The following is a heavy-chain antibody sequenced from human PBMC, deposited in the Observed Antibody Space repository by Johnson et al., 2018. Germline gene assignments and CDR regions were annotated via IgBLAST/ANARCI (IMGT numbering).Heavy chain of an antibody. CDR3: ASRSNDGAFDI. V-gene: IGHV3-23*04. Sequence: VQLVESGGGLIQAGGSLRLSCAASGFTFSSYAMNWVRQTPGKGLEWVSALNPSGVDTYYVDSVKGRFTISRDNSKNTLYLQMNSLRDEDTAVYYCASRSNDGAFDIWGQGTMVTVSS. D-gene: IGHD1-1*01. J-gene: IGHJ3*02. CDR2: LNPSGVDT. CDR1: GFTFSSYA.